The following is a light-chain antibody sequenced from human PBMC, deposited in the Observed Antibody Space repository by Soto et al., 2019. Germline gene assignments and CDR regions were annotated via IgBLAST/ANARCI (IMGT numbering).Light chain of an antibody. Sequence: ALTQPASVSGSPGQSITISCTGTSSDVGSYNLVSWYQQHPGKVPKLMIYEVSERPSGVSDRFSGSKSGNTASLTISGLQAEDEADYYCCSYAGASTYVFGTGTKVTVL. V-gene: IGLV2-23*02. CDR2: EVS. J-gene: IGLJ1*01. CDR1: SSDVGSYNL. CDR3: CSYAGASTYV.